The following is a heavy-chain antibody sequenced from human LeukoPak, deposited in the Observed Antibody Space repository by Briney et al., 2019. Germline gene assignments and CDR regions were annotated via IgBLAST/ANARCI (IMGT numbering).Heavy chain of an antibody. CDR3: ARSVSATWCYFDY. J-gene: IGHJ4*02. V-gene: IGHV3-48*03. D-gene: IGHD2-15*01. CDR2: ISSSGSTI. CDR1: GFTLSSYE. Sequence: GGSLRLSCAASGFTLSSYEMNGVRQAPGKGLEWVSYISSSGSTIYYADSVKGRFTISSDNAKNSLYLQMNSLRAEDTAVYYCARSVSATWCYFDYWGQGTLVTVSS.